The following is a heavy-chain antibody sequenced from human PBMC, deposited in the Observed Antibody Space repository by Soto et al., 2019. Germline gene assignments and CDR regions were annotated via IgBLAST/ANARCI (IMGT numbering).Heavy chain of an antibody. CDR3: ARDAPLRYAFGVVIPWYFDY. CDR1: GFTFSSYS. CDR2: ISSSSSYI. D-gene: IGHD3-3*01. J-gene: IGHJ4*02. V-gene: IGHV3-21*01. Sequence: GGSLRLSCAASGFTFSSYSMNWVRQAPGKGLEWVSSISSSSSYIYYADSVKGRFTISRDNAKNSLYLQMNSLRAEDTAVYYCARDAPLRYAFGVVIPWYFDYWGQGTLVTVSS.